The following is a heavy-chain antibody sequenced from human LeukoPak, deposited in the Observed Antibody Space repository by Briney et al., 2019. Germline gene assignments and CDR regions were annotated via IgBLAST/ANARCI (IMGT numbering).Heavy chain of an antibody. V-gene: IGHV3-48*02. CDR2: ISSSSSTI. CDR3: AKVRLAYCGGDCSFDP. D-gene: IGHD2-21*02. J-gene: IGHJ5*02. Sequence: GGSLRLSCAASGFTFSSYSMNWVRQAPGKGLEWVSYISSSSSTIYYADSVKGRFTISRDNAKNSLYLQMNSLRDEDTAVYYCAKVRLAYCGGDCSFDPWGQGTLVTVSS. CDR1: GFTFSSYS.